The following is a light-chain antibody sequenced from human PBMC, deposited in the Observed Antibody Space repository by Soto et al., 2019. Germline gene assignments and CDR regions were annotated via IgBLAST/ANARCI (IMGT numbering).Light chain of an antibody. V-gene: IGKV3-20*01. CDR2: GAS. CDR1: RSVCANY. J-gene: IGKJ4*01. CDR3: QQYDASSPLT. Sequence: EVVLTQFPGTLSLSPGDRATLSCRASRSVCANYLAWYQQKPRRAPRLLIFGASIRATGLPARFIGSASGTDFTLTITGLEPDDFAVYYCQQYDASSPLTFGGGTKVEIK.